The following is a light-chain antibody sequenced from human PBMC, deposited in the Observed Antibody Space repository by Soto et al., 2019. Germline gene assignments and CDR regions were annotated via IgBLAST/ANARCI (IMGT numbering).Light chain of an antibody. CDR2: EVS. CDR3: CSYAGSSTYVV. J-gene: IGLJ2*01. Sequence: QSALTQPASVSGSPGQSITISCTGTSSDVGSYNLVSWYQQHPGKAPKLMIDEVSKRPSGVSNRFSGSKSGNTASLTISGLQAEDEADYYGCSYAGSSTYVVFGGGTKLTVL. V-gene: IGLV2-23*02. CDR1: SSDVGSYNL.